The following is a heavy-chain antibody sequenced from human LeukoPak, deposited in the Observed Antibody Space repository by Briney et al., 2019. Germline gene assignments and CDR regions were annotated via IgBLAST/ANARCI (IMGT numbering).Heavy chain of an antibody. CDR1: GYTFTKSY. J-gene: IGHJ3*02. Sequence: VASVKVSCKASGYTFTKSYIHWVRQAPGQRLEWMGLINPGGDNTNYAQNFQGRVTMTSDTSARTVYMELSSLRSEDTAIYYCARIRDGYNDAYDMWGQGTVVTVPS. D-gene: IGHD5-24*01. CDR2: INPGGDNT. CDR3: ARIRDGYNDAYDM. V-gene: IGHV1-46*01.